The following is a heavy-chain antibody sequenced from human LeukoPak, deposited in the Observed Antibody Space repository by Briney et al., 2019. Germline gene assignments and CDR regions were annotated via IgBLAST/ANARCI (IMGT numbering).Heavy chain of an antibody. J-gene: IGHJ4*02. CDR1: GGSISSSSYY. V-gene: IGHV4-39*01. Sequence: SETLSLTCTVSGGSISSSSYYWGWIRQPPGKGLEWIGSIYYSGSTYYDPSLKSRVTISVDTSKNQFSLKLSSVTAADTAVYYCARFEWLPHFDYWGQGTLVTVSS. CDR3: ARFEWLPHFDY. CDR2: IYYSGST. D-gene: IGHD3-9*01.